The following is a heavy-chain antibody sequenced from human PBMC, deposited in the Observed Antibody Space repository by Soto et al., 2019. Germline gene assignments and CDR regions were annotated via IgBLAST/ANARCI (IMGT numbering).Heavy chain of an antibody. Sequence: GASVKVSCKTSGYSFTDYYMHWVRQAPGQGLEWMGWINPNSGGTNYPRKFQGRVTMTRDTSLNTVYMDVTRLRSDDTAVYYCARDSPSLAYCGGDCYSIDYWGPGTLVTVSS. D-gene: IGHD2-21*02. V-gene: IGHV1-2*02. CDR1: GYSFTDYY. CDR3: ARDSPSLAYCGGDCYSIDY. J-gene: IGHJ4*02. CDR2: INPNSGGT.